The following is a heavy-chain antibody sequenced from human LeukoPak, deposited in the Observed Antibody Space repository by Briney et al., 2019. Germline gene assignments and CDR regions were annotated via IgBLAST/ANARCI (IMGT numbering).Heavy chain of an antibody. V-gene: IGHV3-23*01. CDR3: AKRVTTVEPSVVDV. CDR1: GFTFSSYA. Sequence: GGSLRLSSAASGFTFSSYAMTWVRQAPGKGLEWLPAIGGGGCCASYPDSVKGRFTISRDNSKNTLYLQMNSLRVEDTAVYYCAKRVTTVEPSVVDVWGQGTAVTVSS. CDR2: IGGGGCCA. D-gene: IGHD4-23*01. J-gene: IGHJ6*02.